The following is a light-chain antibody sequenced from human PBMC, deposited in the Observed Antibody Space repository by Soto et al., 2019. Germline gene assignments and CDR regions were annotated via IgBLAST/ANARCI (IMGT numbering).Light chain of an antibody. CDR2: GNN. J-gene: IGLJ2*01. CDR3: AAWDDSLNVV. CDR1: SSNIGSRT. Sequence: QSVLTQPPSASGTPGQRVTIACSGSSSNIGSRTVNWYQQLPGTAPKLLIYGNNQRPSGVPDRFSGSKSGASASLAISGPQSEDEADYYCAAWDDSLNVVFVGGTKLTVL. V-gene: IGLV1-44*01.